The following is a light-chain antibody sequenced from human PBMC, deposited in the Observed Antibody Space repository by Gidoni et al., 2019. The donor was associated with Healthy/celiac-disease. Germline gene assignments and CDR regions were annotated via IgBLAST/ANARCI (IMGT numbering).Light chain of an antibody. V-gene: IGKV1-12*01. CDR3: QQANSFPWT. Sequence: DIQMTQSPSSVSASVGDRVTITCRASQNINNWLAWYQQKPGRAPKLLIFAASNLQSGVPSRFSGSGSGTDFTLTISSLQPEDFATYYCQQANSFPWTFGQGTKVEIK. CDR1: QNINNW. J-gene: IGKJ1*01. CDR2: AAS.